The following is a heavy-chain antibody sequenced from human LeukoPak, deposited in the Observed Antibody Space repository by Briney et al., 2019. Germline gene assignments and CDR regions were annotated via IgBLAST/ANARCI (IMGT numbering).Heavy chain of an antibody. CDR1: GFTFSSYG. CDR2: K. CDR3: AKDYNSEWLSEIDY. D-gene: IGHD3-3*01. J-gene: IGHJ4*02. Sequence: GGSLRLSCAASGFTFSSYGMHWVRQAPGKGLEWVAVKYYADSVKGRFTISRDNSKNTLYLQMNSPRAEDTAVYYCAKDYNSEWLSEIDYWGQGTLVTVSS. V-gene: IGHV3-30*18.